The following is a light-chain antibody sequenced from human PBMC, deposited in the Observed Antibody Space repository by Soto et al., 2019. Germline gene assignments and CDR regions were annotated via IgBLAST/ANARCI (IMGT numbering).Light chain of an antibody. V-gene: IGLV1-47*01. J-gene: IGLJ2*01. CDR3: ASWDNDLNGPI. Sequence: QSVLTQPPSASGTPGQRVSISCSGSASNVGSTYVFWYQQLPGAAPALLIYRNNQRPSGVSDQFSGSKSGTSASLAISGLQVDDEADYYCASWDNDLNGPIFGGGTKLTVL. CDR1: ASNVGSTY. CDR2: RNN.